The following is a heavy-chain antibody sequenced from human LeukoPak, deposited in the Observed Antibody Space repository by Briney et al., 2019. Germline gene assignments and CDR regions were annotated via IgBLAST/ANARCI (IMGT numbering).Heavy chain of an antibody. CDR2: IYSGGST. J-gene: IGHJ5*02. CDR1: GFTVSSNY. D-gene: IGHD6-13*01. V-gene: IGHV3-53*01. Sequence: HPGGSLRLSCAASGFTVSSNYMSWVRQAPGEGLEWVSVIYSGGSTYYADSVKGRFTISRDNSKNTLYLQMNSLRAEDTAVYYCARNKAAAGKGWFDPWGQGTLVTVSS. CDR3: ARNKAAAGKGWFDP.